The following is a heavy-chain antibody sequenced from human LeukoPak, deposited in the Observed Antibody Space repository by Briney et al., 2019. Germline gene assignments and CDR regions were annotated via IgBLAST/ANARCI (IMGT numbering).Heavy chain of an antibody. D-gene: IGHD5-18*01. CDR2: IYYSGST. J-gene: IGHJ4*02. CDR1: GGSISSSSYY. V-gene: IGHV4-39*01. Sequence: PSETLSLTCTVSGGSISSSSYYWGWLRQPPGTGLEWIGSIYYSGSTYYNPSLKSRVTISVDTSKNQFSLKLSSVTAADTAVYYCAGGNVDTAMGFYFDYWGQGTLVTVSS. CDR3: AGGNVDTAMGFYFDY.